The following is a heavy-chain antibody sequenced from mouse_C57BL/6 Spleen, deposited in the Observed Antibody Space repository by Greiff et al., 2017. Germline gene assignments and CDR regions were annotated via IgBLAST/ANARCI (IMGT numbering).Heavy chain of an antibody. V-gene: IGHV1-82*01. CDR1: GYAFSSSW. Sequence: QVQLQQSGPELVKPGASVKISCKASGYAFSSSWMNWVKQRPGKGLEWIGRIYPGDGDTNYNGKFKGKATLTADKSSSTAYVQLSSLTSEDSAVYFCASYYDYDGYAMDYWGQGTSVTVSS. CDR2: IYPGDGDT. CDR3: ASYYDYDGYAMDY. D-gene: IGHD2-4*01. J-gene: IGHJ4*01.